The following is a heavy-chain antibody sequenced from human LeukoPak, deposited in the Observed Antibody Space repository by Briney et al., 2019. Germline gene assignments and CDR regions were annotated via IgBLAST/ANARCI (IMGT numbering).Heavy chain of an antibody. V-gene: IGHV1-69*13. CDR1: GGTFSSYA. D-gene: IGHD2-2*01. Sequence: SVKVSCKASGGTFSSYAISWVRQAPGQGLEWMGGIIPIFGTANYAQKFQGRVTIIADESTSTAYMELSSLRSEDTAVYYCASPVEGDIVVVPAASGAFDIWGQGTMVTVSS. CDR2: IIPIFGTA. CDR3: ASPVEGDIVVVPAASGAFDI. J-gene: IGHJ3*02.